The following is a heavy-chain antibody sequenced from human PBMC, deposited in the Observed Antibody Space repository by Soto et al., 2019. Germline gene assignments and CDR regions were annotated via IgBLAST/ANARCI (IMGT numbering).Heavy chain of an antibody. CDR2: IYYSGST. V-gene: IGHV4-30-4*01. Sequence: SGTLSLTCTVSGGSISSGDYYWSWIRQPPGKGLEWIGYIYYSGSTYYNPSLKSRVTISVDTSKNQFSLKLSSVTAADTAVYYCARLSRTYYYDSSGRQDDYWGQGTLVTVSS. D-gene: IGHD3-22*01. CDR1: GGSISSGDYY. J-gene: IGHJ4*02. CDR3: ARLSRTYYYDSSGRQDDY.